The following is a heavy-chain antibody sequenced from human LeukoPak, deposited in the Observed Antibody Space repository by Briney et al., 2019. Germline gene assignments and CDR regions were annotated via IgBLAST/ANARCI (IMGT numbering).Heavy chain of an antibody. CDR2: IKEDVSDK. CDR3: AKGGHYNFDY. Sequence: GGSLRLSCAASGFTFSIYWMKWVRQAPGKGLEWVSSIKEDVSDKYYVDSVKGRFSISRDNAKNSLYLQMNSLRTEDTAVYYCAKGGHYNFDYWGQGTLVTVSS. V-gene: IGHV3-7*01. J-gene: IGHJ4*02. D-gene: IGHD4-11*01. CDR1: GFTFSIYW.